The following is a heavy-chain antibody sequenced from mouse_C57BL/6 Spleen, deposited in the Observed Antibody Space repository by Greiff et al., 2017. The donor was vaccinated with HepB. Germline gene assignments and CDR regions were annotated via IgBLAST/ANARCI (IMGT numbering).Heavy chain of an antibody. V-gene: IGHV1-80*01. CDR1: GYAFSSYW. D-gene: IGHD2-4*01. CDR3: ARGNYDYDHFDY. Sequence: VQLQHSGAELVKPGASVKISCKASGYAFSSYWMNWVKQRPGKGLEWIGQIYPGDGDTNYNGKFKGKATLTADKSSSTAYMQLSSLTSEDSAVYFCARGNYDYDHFDYWGQGTTLTVSS. J-gene: IGHJ2*01. CDR2: IYPGDGDT.